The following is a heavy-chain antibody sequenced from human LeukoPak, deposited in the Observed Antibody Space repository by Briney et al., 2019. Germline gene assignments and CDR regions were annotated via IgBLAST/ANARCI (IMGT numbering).Heavy chain of an antibody. CDR1: GFTFSSYW. D-gene: IGHD3-16*01. V-gene: IGHV3-74*01. J-gene: IGHJ6*02. CDR3: ARGGGLDV. Sequence: GGSLRLSCAASGFTFSSYWMHWVRQAPGKGLVWVSRINGDGSRTNNADSVQGRFTISRDNAENTLYLQMNSLRAEDTAVYFCARGGGLDVWGQGATVTVSS. CDR2: INGDGSRT.